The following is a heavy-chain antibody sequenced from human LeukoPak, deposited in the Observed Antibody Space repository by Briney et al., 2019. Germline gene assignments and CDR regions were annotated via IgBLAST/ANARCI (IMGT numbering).Heavy chain of an antibody. CDR3: ARVSRSSGWYGG. CDR1: GYTFTGYY. D-gene: IGHD6-19*01. J-gene: IGHJ4*02. CDR2: INPNSGGT. V-gene: IGHV1-2*02. Sequence: ASVKVSCKASGYTFTGYYMHWVRQAPGQGREGMGWINPNSGGTNYAQKFQGRVTMTRDTSISTAYMELSRLRSDDTAVYYCARVSRSSGWYGGWGQGTLVTVSS.